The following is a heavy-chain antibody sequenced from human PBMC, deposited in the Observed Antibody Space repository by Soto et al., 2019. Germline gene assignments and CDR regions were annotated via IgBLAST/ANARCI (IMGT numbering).Heavy chain of an antibody. CDR2: ISDGVGTT. D-gene: IGHD4-17*01. J-gene: IGHJ4*02. CDR1: GFTFNNYA. Sequence: GSLRLSCEASGFTFNNYALSWVRQAPGKGLEWVSTISDGVGTTYYADSVKGRFTISRDNSKNTVYLQMNSLRVEDTAVYFCAKKLFSCYGAPANYFYYRGQRSPVPVS. CDR3: AKKLFSCYGAPANYFYY. V-gene: IGHV3-23*01.